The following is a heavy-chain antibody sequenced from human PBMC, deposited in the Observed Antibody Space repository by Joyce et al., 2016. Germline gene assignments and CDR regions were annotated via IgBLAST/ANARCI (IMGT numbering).Heavy chain of an antibody. CDR3: ARDVSLDLDYGDYFDY. CDR1: GDSIKNSPYY. CDR2: IHYSGDS. D-gene: IGHD4-17*01. V-gene: IGHV4-39*07. J-gene: IGHJ4*02. Sequence: QLQLQESGPGLVKPSETLSLTCSVSGDSIKNSPYYWGWIRQPPGKGLEWIGSIHYSGDSYTNPSLKSRVIISGDMSKNRLSLKLNSVTAADTAVYYCARDVSLDLDYGDYFDYWGQGTLVTVSS.